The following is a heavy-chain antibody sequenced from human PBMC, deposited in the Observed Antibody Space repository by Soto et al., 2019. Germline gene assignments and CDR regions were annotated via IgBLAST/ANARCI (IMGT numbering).Heavy chain of an antibody. CDR1: GGTFSSYA. CDR2: IIPIFGTA. J-gene: IGHJ4*02. D-gene: IGHD3-22*01. Sequence: ASVKVSCKASGGTFSSYAISWVRQAPGQGLEWMGGIIPIFGTANYAQKFQGRVTITADESTSTAYMELSSLRSEDTAVYYCAGGELGYYDSSGYYFGYWGQGTLVTGSS. V-gene: IGHV1-69*13. CDR3: AGGELGYYDSSGYYFGY.